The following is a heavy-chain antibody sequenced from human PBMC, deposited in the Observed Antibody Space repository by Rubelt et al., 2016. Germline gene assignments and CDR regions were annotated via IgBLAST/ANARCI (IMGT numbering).Heavy chain of an antibody. J-gene: IGHJ4*02. CDR2: ISSSSSYI. Sequence: EVQLVESGGGLVKPGGSLRLSCAASGFTFSSYSMNWVRQAPGKGLEWVSSISSSSSYIYYADLGKGRFSISRDNAKNLLYLLMNGRRAEDTAVYYCAREGSWYGLDYWGQGTLVTVPS. CDR3: AREGSWYGLDY. CDR1: GFTFSSYS. D-gene: IGHD6-13*01. V-gene: IGHV3-21*01.